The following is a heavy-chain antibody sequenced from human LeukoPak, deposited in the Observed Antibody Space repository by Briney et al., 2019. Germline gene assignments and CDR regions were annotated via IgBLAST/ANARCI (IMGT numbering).Heavy chain of an antibody. J-gene: IGHJ6*02. CDR1: GFTFSSYS. D-gene: IGHD5-18*01. V-gene: IGHV3-48*04. CDR2: ISSSTSTI. Sequence: GGSVRLTCAASGFTFSSYSMNWVRQAPGKGLEWVSYISSSTSTIYYADSVKGRFTISRDNAKNALYLQMNSLRAEDTAVYYCARGEFAWIQGSYGMNVWGQGTTVTVSS. CDR3: ARGEFAWIQGSYGMNV.